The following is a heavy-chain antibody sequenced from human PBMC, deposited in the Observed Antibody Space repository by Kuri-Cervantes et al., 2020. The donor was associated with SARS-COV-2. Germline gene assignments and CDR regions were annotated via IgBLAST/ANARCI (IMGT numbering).Heavy chain of an antibody. CDR3: ARIPLLYCSSTSCLNNTDY. CDR2: IDWDDDK. V-gene: IGHV2-70*11. CDR1: GFSLSTSGVG. J-gene: IGHJ4*02. Sequence: SGPTLVKPTQTLTLTCTFSGFSLSTSGVGVGWIRQPPGKALEWLARIDWDDDKYYSTSLKTRLTISKDTSKNQVVLTMTNMDPVDTATYYCARIPLLYCSSTSCLNNTDYWGQGTLVTVSS. D-gene: IGHD2-2*01.